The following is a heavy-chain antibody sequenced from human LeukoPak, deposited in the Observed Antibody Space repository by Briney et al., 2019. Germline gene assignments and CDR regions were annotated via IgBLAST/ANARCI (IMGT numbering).Heavy chain of an antibody. J-gene: IGHJ4*02. CDR1: GVSISSGGYS. CDR3: GRGGIAAAASGIDY. CDR2: IYQNGNT. D-gene: IGHD6-13*01. Sequence: PSQTLSLTCAASGVSISSGGYSWSWIRQPPGKGLEWIGYIYQNGNTYYNPSLKSRVTISVDRSKNQFSLNLSSVTAADTAVYYCGRGGIAAAASGIDYWGQGTLVAVSS. V-gene: IGHV4-30-2*01.